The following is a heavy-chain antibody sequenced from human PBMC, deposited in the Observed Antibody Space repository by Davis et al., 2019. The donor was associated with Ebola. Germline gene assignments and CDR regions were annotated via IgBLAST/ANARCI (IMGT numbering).Heavy chain of an antibody. CDR3: TRLDYGMDA. CDR2: IRTRTNRYAT. CDR1: GFTFSGSA. J-gene: IGHJ6*02. V-gene: IGHV3-73*01. Sequence: GESLKISCAASGFTFSGSAMHWVRQASGKGPEWVGRIRTRTNRYATAYAASVKGRFTVSRDDSKNMAYLEMNSLTTEDSAVYFCTRLDYGMDAWGLGTTVIVSS.